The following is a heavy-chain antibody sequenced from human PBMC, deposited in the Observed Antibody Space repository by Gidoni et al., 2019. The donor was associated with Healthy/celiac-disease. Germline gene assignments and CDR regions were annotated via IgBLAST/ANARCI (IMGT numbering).Heavy chain of an antibody. CDR2: INHSGST. V-gene: IGHV4-34*01. D-gene: IGHD6-19*01. Sequence: QVQLQQWGAGLLKPSETLSLTCAVYGGSFSGYYWSWIRQPPGKGLEWIGEINHSGSTNYNPSLKSRVTISVDTSKNQFSLKLSSVTAADTAVYYCARGPGIAVAGTNDPKDYWGQGTLVTVSS. J-gene: IGHJ4*02. CDR3: ARGPGIAVAGTNDPKDY. CDR1: GGSFSGYY.